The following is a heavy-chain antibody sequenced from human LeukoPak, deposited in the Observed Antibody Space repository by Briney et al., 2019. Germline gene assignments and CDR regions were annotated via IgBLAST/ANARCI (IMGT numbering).Heavy chain of an antibody. Sequence: SETLSLTCTVSGGSISGNYYWSWIRQPPGKGLEWIGDVYDSGSTNYNPSLKSRVTISVDTSKNQFFLRLSSVTAADTAVYYCARERRDGYKVYFDYWGQGTLVTVSS. CDR3: ARERRDGYKVYFDY. D-gene: IGHD5-24*01. J-gene: IGHJ4*02. V-gene: IGHV4-61*01. CDR1: GGSISGNYY. CDR2: VYDSGST.